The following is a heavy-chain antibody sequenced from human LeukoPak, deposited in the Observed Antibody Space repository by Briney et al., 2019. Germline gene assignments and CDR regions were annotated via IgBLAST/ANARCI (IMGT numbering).Heavy chain of an antibody. D-gene: IGHD6-13*01. V-gene: IGHV4-34*01. CDR2: INHSGST. Sequence: SETLSLTCAVYGGSFSGYYWSWIRQPPGNGLEWIGEINHSGSTNYNPSLKSRVTISVDTSKNQFSLKLSSVTAADTAVYYCARASTGYSSSWANYYYYYYMDVWGKGTTVTVSS. CDR3: ARASTGYSSSWANYYYYYYMDV. CDR1: GGSFSGYY. J-gene: IGHJ6*03.